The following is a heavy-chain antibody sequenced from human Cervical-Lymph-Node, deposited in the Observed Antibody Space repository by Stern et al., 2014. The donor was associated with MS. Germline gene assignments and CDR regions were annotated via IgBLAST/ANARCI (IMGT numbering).Heavy chain of an antibody. CDR1: GYSFTAYY. Sequence: VQLVQSGAEVKKPGSSVKVSCKASGYSFTAYYMHWVRQAPGQGLEWMGWIDPNSGGTKSAQSFQGRVTMTRDTSISTFYMELSGLTADDTAVFYGARERHSMDVWGQGTTVTVSS. J-gene: IGHJ6*02. V-gene: IGHV1-2*02. CDR3: ARERHSMDV. CDR2: IDPNSGGT.